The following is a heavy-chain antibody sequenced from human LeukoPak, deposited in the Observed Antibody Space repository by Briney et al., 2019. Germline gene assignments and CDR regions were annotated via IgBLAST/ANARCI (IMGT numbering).Heavy chain of an antibody. CDR3: AKDQPDVGTTAWFFDY. Sequence: GGSLRLSCAASGFTFGSYGIHWVRQAPGKGLEWVAFIRNDVSTKYYTDSVKGRFTISRDNSRATLYLQMNSLRAEDTAVYYCAKDQPDVGTTAWFFDYWGQGTLVTVSS. D-gene: IGHD1-26*01. CDR2: IRNDVSTK. V-gene: IGHV3-30*02. J-gene: IGHJ4*02. CDR1: GFTFGSYG.